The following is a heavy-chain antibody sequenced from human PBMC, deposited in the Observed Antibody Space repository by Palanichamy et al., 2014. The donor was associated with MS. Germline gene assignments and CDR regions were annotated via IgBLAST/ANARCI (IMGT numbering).Heavy chain of an antibody. CDR2: ISFDGSNE. J-gene: IGHJ6*03. Sequence: QVQLVESGGGVVQPGRSLRLSCAASGFSFSTYGMHWVRQAPGKGLEWVAVISFDGSNEYYGDSVKGRFTISRDNSRNTLSLQMNSLSAEDTAVYYCAKDGGTLVSRFFEWPPGYMDVWGKGTTVTVSS. CDR3: AKDGGTLVSRFFEWPPGYMDV. CDR1: GFSFSTYG. D-gene: IGHD3-3*01. V-gene: IGHV3-30*18.